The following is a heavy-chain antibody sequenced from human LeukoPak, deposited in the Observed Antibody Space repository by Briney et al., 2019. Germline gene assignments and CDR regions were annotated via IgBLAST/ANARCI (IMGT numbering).Heavy chain of an antibody. CDR2: ISTSSNI. CDR1: GFTFTGYT. J-gene: IGHJ4*02. V-gene: IGHV3-21*01. Sequence: PGGSLRLSCAASGFTFTGYTINWVRQAPGKGLEWVSSISTSSNIYYADSVKGRFTVSRDNAKNSVYLQTNSLRAEDTAVYYCARDRSYVGFDYWGQGTLVTVSS. CDR3: ARDRSYVGFDY. D-gene: IGHD4-23*01.